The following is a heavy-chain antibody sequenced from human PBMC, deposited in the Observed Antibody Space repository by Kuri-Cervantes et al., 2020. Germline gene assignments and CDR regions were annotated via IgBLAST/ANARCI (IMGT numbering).Heavy chain of an antibody. Sequence: LSLTCAASGFTFRSYGMNWVRQAPGKGLEWVSSISSESSFIYYADSVKGRFTISRDNAKNSLYLQMNSLRAEDTAVYYCARDPSALGIDYYYYYMDVWGKGTTVTVSS. J-gene: IGHJ6*03. D-gene: IGHD7-27*01. CDR1: GFTFRSYG. V-gene: IGHV3-21*03. CDR3: ARDPSALGIDYYYYYMDV. CDR2: ISSESSFI.